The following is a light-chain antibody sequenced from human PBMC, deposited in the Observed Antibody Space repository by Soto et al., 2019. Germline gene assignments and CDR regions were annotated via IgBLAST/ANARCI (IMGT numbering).Light chain of an antibody. V-gene: IGKV3-11*01. CDR2: DAS. J-gene: IGKJ2*01. CDR1: QSVSSY. Sequence: EIVLTQYPATLSLSPGERATLSCRASQSVSSYLAWYQQKPGQAPRLLIYDASNRATGIPARFSGSGSGTDFTLTISSLEPEDFAVYYCQQRSNWPPRYTFCQGTKLEIK. CDR3: QQRSNWPPRYT.